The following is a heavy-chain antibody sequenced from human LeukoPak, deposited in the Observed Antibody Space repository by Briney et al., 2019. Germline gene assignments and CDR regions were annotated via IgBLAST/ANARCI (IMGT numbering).Heavy chain of an antibody. V-gene: IGHV3-48*01. D-gene: IGHD6-19*01. CDR1: GFAFSGYS. Sequence: PGGSLRLSCAASGFAFSGYSLNWVRQAPGKGLEWVSYISGSSSTIYYADSVKDRFTISIDNAKNSLYLQMNSLRAEDTAVYYCARYRSGGSRGFDYWGQGTLVTVSS. CDR3: ARYRSGGSRGFDY. J-gene: IGHJ4*02. CDR2: ISGSSSTI.